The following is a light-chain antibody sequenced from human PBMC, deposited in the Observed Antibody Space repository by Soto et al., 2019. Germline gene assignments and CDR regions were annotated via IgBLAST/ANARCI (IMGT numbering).Light chain of an antibody. Sequence: EIVLTQSPGSLSLSPGERATLSCRASQSVTTNYLAWYQQKPGQAPRLLIYGASSGATGIPDRFSGSGSGTDFSLTISRLEPEDVAVYYCQEYGSSPVTFGQGTRLDIK. CDR1: QSVTTNY. CDR2: GAS. CDR3: QEYGSSPVT. V-gene: IGKV3-20*01. J-gene: IGKJ5*01.